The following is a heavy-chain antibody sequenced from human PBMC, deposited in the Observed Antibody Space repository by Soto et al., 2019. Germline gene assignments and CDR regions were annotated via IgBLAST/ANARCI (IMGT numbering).Heavy chain of an antibody. CDR1: GFTFSTYN. J-gene: IGHJ3*01. CDR3: VRDRGHPDSFDL. V-gene: IGHV3-48*01. D-gene: IGHD3-10*01. CDR2: ISDSSSTI. Sequence: GGSLRLSCAASGFTFSTYNMNWVRQAPGKGLEWVSYISDSSSTIHYADSVKGRFTISRDNAKNSLYLQMNSLRAEDTAVYYCVRDRGHPDSFDLWGQGTMVTVS.